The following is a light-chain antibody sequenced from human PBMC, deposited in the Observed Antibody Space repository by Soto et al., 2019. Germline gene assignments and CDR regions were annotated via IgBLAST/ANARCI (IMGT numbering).Light chain of an antibody. V-gene: IGKV3-11*01. CDR2: DAS. CDR1: QSVSSY. J-gene: IGKJ2*01. CDR3: QQRFNWPRFT. Sequence: EIVLTQSPATLSLSPGERATLSCRARQSVSSYLAWYQQKPGQAPRLLIYDASNRATGIPARFSGGRSGTDFALTISSLEPENFAVYYCQQRFNWPRFTFGQGTKLEIK.